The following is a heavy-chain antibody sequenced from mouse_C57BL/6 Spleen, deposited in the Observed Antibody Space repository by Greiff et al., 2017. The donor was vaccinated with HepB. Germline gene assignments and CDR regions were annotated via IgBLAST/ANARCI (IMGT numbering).Heavy chain of an antibody. V-gene: IGHV14-3*01. D-gene: IGHD1-1*01. CDR1: GFNIKNTY. J-gene: IGHJ2*01. Sequence: EVQLQQSVAELVRPGASVKLSCTASGFNIKNTYMHWVKQSPEQGLEWIGRIDPANGNTKYAPKFQGKATITADKSSNTAYLQLSSLTSEDTAIYYCSPPASGSGYFDYWGQVTTLTVSS. CDR2: IDPANGNT. CDR3: SPPASGSGYFDY.